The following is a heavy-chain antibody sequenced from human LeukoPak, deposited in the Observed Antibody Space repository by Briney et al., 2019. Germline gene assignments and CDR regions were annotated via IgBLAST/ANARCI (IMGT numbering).Heavy chain of an antibody. Sequence: TLSLTCTVSGGSISSGGYYWSWIRQHPGKGLEWIGYIHYTGSTSYNPSLQSRVTISVDTSKNQFSLNLSSVTAADTAVYYCARDTGTWYFDLWGRGTLVTVSS. V-gene: IGHV4-31*03. CDR1: GGSISSGGYY. D-gene: IGHD4-17*01. CDR3: ARDTGTWYFDL. J-gene: IGHJ2*01. CDR2: IHYTGST.